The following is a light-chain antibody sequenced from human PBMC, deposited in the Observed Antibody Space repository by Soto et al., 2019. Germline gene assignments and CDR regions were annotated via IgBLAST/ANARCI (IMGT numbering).Light chain of an antibody. CDR3: QSYDTSLSSYV. CDR1: SSNIGASID. V-gene: IGLV1-40*01. CDR2: DNT. J-gene: IGLJ1*01. Sequence: QSVLTQPPSVSGAPGQRVTISCTGSSSNIGASIDVHWYQQLPGTAPKLLIYDNTNRPSGVPGRFSGSKSGTSASLAITGLQAEDEADYSCQSYDTSLSSYVFGTGTKLTVL.